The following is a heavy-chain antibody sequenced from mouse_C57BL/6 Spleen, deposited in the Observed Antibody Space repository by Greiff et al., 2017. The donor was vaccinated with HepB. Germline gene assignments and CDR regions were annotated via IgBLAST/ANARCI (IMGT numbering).Heavy chain of an antibody. J-gene: IGHJ4*01. CDR2: INPNNGGT. CDR1: GYTFTDYY. D-gene: IGHD1-1*01. V-gene: IGHV1-26*01. CDR3: ARDYGSSYGAMDY. Sequence: EVQLQQSGPELVKPGASVKISCKASGYTFTDYYMNWVKQSHGKSLEWIGDINPNNGGTSYNQKFKGKATLTVDKSSSTAYMELRSLTSEDSAVYYYARDYGSSYGAMDYWGQGTSVTVSS.